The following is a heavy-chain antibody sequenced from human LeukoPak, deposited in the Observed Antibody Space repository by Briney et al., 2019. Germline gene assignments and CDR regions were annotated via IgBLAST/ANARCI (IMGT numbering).Heavy chain of an antibody. J-gene: IGHJ4*02. CDR1: GFIFRNYW. Sequence: GGSLRLSCEAAGFIFRNYWMGWVRQAPGKGLEWVANINEDGREKYYVDSVRGRFTISRDNAKNSLYLQMNILRPEDTAVFYCLSGPGHCGQGTLVTVSS. CDR2: INEDGREK. V-gene: IGHV3-7*01. CDR3: LSGPGH.